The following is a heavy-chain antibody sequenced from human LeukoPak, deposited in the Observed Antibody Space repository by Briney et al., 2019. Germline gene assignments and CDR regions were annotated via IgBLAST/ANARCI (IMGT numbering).Heavy chain of an antibody. J-gene: IGHJ4*02. CDR1: GGSISSGGYS. V-gene: IGHV4-30-2*01. D-gene: IGHD5-18*01. Sequence: PSETQSLTCAVSGGSISSGGYSWSWIRQPPGKGLEWIGYIYHSGSTYYNPSLKSRVTISVDRSKNQFSLKLSSVTAADTAVYYCARVGGYSYGLPDYWGQGTLVTVSS. CDR3: ARVGGYSYGLPDY. CDR2: IYHSGST.